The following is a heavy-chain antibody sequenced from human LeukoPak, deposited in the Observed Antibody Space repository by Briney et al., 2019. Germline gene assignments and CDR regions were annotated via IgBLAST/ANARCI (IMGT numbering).Heavy chain of an antibody. J-gene: IGHJ4*02. D-gene: IGHD1-26*01. CDR3: ARAGVESYYNY. CDR2: ISSSSSTI. V-gene: IGHV3-48*04. CDR1: GFTFSSYS. Sequence: GGSLRLSCAASGFTFSSYSMNWVRQAPGKGLEWVSYISSSSSTIYYADSVKGRFTISRDNAKNSLYLQMNSLRAEDTAVYYCARAGVESYYNYWGQGTLVTVSS.